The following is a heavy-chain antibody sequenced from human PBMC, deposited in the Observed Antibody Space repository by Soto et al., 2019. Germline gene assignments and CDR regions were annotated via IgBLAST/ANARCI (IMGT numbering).Heavy chain of an antibody. CDR2: IVPIFETL. J-gene: IGHJ4*02. D-gene: IGHD6-19*01. V-gene: IGHV1-69*18. CDR1: GATFSGYA. CDR3: VVMGNVAVSNPRSFDY. Sequence: QVQLVQSGAEVQKPGSSVKVSCKASGATFSGYAINWVRQAPGQGLEWLGRIVPIFETLNYAERFQDRVAITADESTTTVYMELTNLTHEDTAVYYCVVMGNVAVSNPRSFDYWGQGTQVTVSS.